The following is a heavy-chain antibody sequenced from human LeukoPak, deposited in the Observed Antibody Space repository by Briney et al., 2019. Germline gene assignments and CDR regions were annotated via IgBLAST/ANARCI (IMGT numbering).Heavy chain of an antibody. Sequence: GGSLRLSCAASGFTFSSYAMNWVRQAPGKGLEWVSIISGSAGSTHYADSVKGRFTISRDNSKNTLFLQMNSLRAEDTAVYYCAKDRSLDGGNSNGYFDSWGQGTLVTVSS. CDR1: GFTFSSYA. J-gene: IGHJ4*02. V-gene: IGHV3-23*01. CDR2: ISGSAGST. CDR3: AKDRSLDGGNSNGYFDS. D-gene: IGHD4-23*01.